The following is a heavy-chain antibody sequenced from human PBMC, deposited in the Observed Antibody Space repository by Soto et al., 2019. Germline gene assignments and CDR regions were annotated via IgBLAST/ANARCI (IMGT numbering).Heavy chain of an antibody. CDR1: GYTFTSYG. J-gene: IGHJ5*02. CDR2: ISAYNGNT. CDR3: ARGSFIVGATDWFDP. D-gene: IGHD1-26*01. V-gene: IGHV1-18*01. Sequence: ASVKVSCKASGYTFTSYGISWVRQAPGQGLEWMGRISAYNGNTNYAQKIQGRVTMNTDTSTSTAYMELRSLRSDDTSVYYCARGSFIVGATDWFDPWGQGTLVTVSS.